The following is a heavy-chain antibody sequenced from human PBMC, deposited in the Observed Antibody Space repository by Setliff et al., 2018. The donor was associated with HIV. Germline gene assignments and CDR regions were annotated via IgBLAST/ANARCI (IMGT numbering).Heavy chain of an antibody. V-gene: IGHV5-51*01. CDR3: ARYGSNSAFDF. J-gene: IGHJ4*02. D-gene: IGHD4-17*01. CDR1: RYSFTNYW. Sequence: PGESLKISCKGSRYSFTNYWIGWVRQMPGKGLEWMGIVYPGDSDTRYSPSSQGQVTISADKSISTAYLQWSSLKASDTAMYYCARYGSNSAFDFWGQGTLVTVSS. CDR2: VYPGDSDT.